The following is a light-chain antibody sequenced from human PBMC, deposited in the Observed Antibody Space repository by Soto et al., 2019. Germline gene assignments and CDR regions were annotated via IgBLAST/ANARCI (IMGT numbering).Light chain of an antibody. Sequence: QSALTQPPSASGSPGQSITSSCTGASSDIGSYNFVAWYQQHPDKAPKLLIYDVTQRPSGVPDRFSGYKSGNTASLTVSGLLAEDEADYYCTSYAGSNFPVVFGGGTKLTVL. J-gene: IGLJ2*01. V-gene: IGLV2-8*01. CDR1: SSDIGSYNF. CDR3: TSYAGSNFPVV. CDR2: DVT.